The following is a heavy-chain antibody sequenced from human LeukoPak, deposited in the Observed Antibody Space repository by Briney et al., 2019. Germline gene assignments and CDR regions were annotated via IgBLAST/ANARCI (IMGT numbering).Heavy chain of an antibody. Sequence: GGSLRLSCAASGFTFSSYGMHWVRQAPGKGLEWVAVISYDGSNKYYADSVKGRFTISRDNSKNTLYLQMNSLRAEDTAVYYCAKDVGSRGWPKGFDYWGQETLVIVAS. D-gene: IGHD6-19*01. CDR1: GFTFSSYG. CDR2: ISYDGSNK. CDR3: AKDVGSRGWPKGFDY. V-gene: IGHV3-30*18. J-gene: IGHJ4*02.